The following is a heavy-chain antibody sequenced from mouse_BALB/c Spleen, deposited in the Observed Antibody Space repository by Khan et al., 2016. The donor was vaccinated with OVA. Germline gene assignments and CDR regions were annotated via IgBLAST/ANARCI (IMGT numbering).Heavy chain of an antibody. Sequence: QVRLQQSGAELAKPGASVKMSCKASGYTFINYWILWVKQRPGQGLEWIGYINPSTGYTEYNQNFKDKATLTADKSSSTAYMQLSSLTYEDSAVYYCERRGLRWDFDYWGQGTTLTVSS. CDR1: GYTFINYW. CDR3: ERRGLRWDFDY. CDR2: INPSTGYT. V-gene: IGHV1-7*01. J-gene: IGHJ2*01. D-gene: IGHD1-1*01.